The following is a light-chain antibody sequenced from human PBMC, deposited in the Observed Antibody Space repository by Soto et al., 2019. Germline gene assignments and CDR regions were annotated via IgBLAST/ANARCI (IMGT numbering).Light chain of an antibody. CDR2: GAS. CDR1: QSVLFSSNNQKY. V-gene: IGKV4-1*01. J-gene: IGKJ2*01. CDR3: QQYYSTPYT. Sequence: DIVMTQSPDSLAVSLGERATINCKSSQSVLFSSNNQKYLAWYQQKPGQPPKLLVYGASTRDSGVPDRFSGSGSGTDFTLTISSLQAEDVAVYYCQQYYSTPYTFGQGTKLEIK.